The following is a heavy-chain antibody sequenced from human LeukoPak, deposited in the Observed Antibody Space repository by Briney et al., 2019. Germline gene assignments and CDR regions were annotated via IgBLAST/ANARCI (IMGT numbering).Heavy chain of an antibody. CDR3: ARVLYYYYYMDV. CDR1: GFTFSSYS. V-gene: IGHV3-48*01. CDR2: ISSSSSTI. Sequence: GGSLRLSCAASGFTFSSYSMNWVRQAPGKGLEWVSYISSSSSTIYYADSVKGRFTISRDNAKNSLYLQMNSLRAEDTAVYYCARVLYYYYYMDVWGKGTTVTVSS. J-gene: IGHJ6*03.